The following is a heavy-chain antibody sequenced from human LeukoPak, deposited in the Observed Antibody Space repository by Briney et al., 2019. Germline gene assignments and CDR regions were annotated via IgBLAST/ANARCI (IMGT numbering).Heavy chain of an antibody. CDR2: TSAHSDDT. D-gene: IGHD1-1*01. J-gene: IGHJ4*02. CDR3: ARDWDSRNDYFDP. CDR1: GYTFTSYG. V-gene: IGHV1-18*01. Sequence: ASVKVSCKASGYTFTSYGISWVRQAPGQGLEWMGWTSAHSDDTNYAETLQGRLTMTTDISTSTAYMELTSLRSDDTAVYYCARDWDSRNDYFDPWGQGTLVIVSS.